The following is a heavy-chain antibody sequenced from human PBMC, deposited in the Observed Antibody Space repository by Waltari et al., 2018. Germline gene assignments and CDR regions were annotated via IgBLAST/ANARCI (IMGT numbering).Heavy chain of an antibody. J-gene: IGHJ4*02. CDR1: GYTFTRSF. V-gene: IGHV1-2*02. Sequence: QVQPVPSVAEVKKPGASVMVSCTTSGYTFTRSFMPWVRQAPGQGLEWSGWINPNSGGTNYAQKFQGRVTMTRDTSISTAYMELSRLRSDDTAVYYCARDGGVLRSIDYWGQGTLVTVSS. CDR3: ARDGGVLRSIDY. CDR2: INPNSGGT. D-gene: IGHD3-16*01.